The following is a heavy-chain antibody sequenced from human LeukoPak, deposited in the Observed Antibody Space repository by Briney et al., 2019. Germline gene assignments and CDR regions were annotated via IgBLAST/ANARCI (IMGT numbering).Heavy chain of an antibody. CDR3: ARLTCGGDCYSLDYYFDY. CDR1: GGSISGYY. Sequence: PSETLSLTCTVSGGSISGYYWSWIRQPPGKGLEWIGYIYYSGSTNYNPSLKSRVTISVDTSKNQFSLKLSSVTAADTAVYYCARLTCGGDCYSLDYYFDYWGQGTLVTVSS. CDR2: IYYSGST. D-gene: IGHD2-21*02. V-gene: IGHV4-59*08. J-gene: IGHJ4*02.